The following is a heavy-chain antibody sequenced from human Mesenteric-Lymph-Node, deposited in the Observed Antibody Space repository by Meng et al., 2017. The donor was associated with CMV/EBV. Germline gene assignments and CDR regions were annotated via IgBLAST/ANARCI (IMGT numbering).Heavy chain of an antibody. CDR1: GGSFSGYY. D-gene: IGHD5-18*01. J-gene: IGHJ6*02. CDR2: INHSGST. CDR3: ARSGYSYDGDLDYYGMDV. V-gene: IGHV4-34*01. Sequence: SQTRSLTCAVYGGSFSGYYWSWIRQPPGKGLEWIGEINHSGSTNYNPSLKSRVTISVDTSKNQFSLKLSSVTAADTAVYYCARSGYSYDGDLDYYGMDVWGQGTTVTVSS.